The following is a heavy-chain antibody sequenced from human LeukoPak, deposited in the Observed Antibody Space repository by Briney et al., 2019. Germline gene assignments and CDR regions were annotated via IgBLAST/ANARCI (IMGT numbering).Heavy chain of an antibody. CDR2: INPSGGST. V-gene: IGHV1-46*01. J-gene: IGHJ4*02. Sequence: ASVKVSCKASGYTFTSYYMHWVRQAPGQGLEWMGIINPSGGSTSYAQKFQGRVTITADESTSTAYMELSSLRSEDTAVYYCAFTNSGYDWSDYWGQGTLVTVSS. CDR3: AFTNSGYDWSDY. D-gene: IGHD5-12*01. CDR1: GYTFTSYY.